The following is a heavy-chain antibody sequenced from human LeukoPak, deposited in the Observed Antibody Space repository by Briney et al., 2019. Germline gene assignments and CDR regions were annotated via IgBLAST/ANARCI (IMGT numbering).Heavy chain of an antibody. J-gene: IGHJ4*02. CDR1: GCTFTSCD. CDR2: MNPDSGNT. CDR3: TRGSSGRRDN. D-gene: IGHD6-19*01. Sequence: ASVKVSCKASGCTFTSCDINWVRQATGQGLEWMGWMNPDSGNTGYGQSFQGRITMTRDISIGTAYMELSNLTSEDTAIYYCTRGSSGRRDNWGQGTLVTVSA. V-gene: IGHV1-8*01.